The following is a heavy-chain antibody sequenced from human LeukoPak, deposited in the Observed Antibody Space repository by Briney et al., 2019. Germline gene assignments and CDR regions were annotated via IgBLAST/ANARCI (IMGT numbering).Heavy chain of an antibody. Sequence: GGSLRLSCAASGFPFSGHGMHWVRQAPGKGLEWVAVIWSDGSDKYYADSVKGRFTISRDNSRNTLYLQMNSLRVEDTAIYYCVTKGETLWGQGTLVTVSS. V-gene: IGHV3-33*01. CDR1: GFPFSGHG. CDR3: VTKGETL. J-gene: IGHJ4*02. CDR2: IWSDGSDK. D-gene: IGHD1-26*01.